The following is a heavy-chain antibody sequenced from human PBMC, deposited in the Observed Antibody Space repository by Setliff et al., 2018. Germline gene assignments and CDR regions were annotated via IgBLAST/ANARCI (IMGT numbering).Heavy chain of an antibody. CDR2: ISGDGRTV. CDR1: GFDFSYYY. V-gene: IGHV3-11*04. CDR3: ARDGVFYAMDF. D-gene: IGHD3-10*01. J-gene: IGHJ6*02. Sequence: PGGSLRLSCAASGFDFSYYYMSWARQAPGKGLEWISKISGDGRTVYYADSVRGRFTISRDNAKNSLYLQMNSLRAEDSAVYYCARDGVFYAMDFWGQGTTVTVSS.